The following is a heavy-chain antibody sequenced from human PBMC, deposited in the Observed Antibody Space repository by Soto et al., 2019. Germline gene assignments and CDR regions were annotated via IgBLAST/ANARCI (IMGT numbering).Heavy chain of an antibody. D-gene: IGHD3-22*01. CDR1: GYSFTSYW. CDR3: ARLYDYYGSSGDAFDI. Sequence: GESLKISCKGSGYSFTSYWIGWVRQMPGKGLEWMGIIYPGDSDTRYSPSFQGQVTISADKSISTAYLQWSSLKASDTAMYYCARLYDYYGSSGDAFDIWGQGSMVTVSS. J-gene: IGHJ3*02. CDR2: IYPGDSDT. V-gene: IGHV5-51*01.